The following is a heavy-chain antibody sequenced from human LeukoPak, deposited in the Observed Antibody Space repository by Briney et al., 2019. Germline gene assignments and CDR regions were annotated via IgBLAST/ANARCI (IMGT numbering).Heavy chain of an antibody. D-gene: IGHD3-22*01. CDR3: ARVSGYSSY. Sequence: PSETLSLTCTVSGGSFSSYYSIWIRQRPGKGLEWIGYIYYSGSTNYNPSLKSRVTISVDTSKNQFSLKLSSVTAADTAVYYCARVSGYSSYWGQGTLVTVSS. J-gene: IGHJ4*02. CDR2: IYYSGST. V-gene: IGHV4-59*01. CDR1: GGSFSSYY.